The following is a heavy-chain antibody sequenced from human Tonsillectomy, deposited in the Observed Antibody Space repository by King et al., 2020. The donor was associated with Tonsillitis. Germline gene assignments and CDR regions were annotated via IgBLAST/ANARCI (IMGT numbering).Heavy chain of an antibody. Sequence: VQLVESGGGVVQPGRSLRLSCAASGFTFSSYAMHWVRQAPGKGLEWVAVTSYDGSNKYYADSVKGRFTISRDNSKNTLYLQMNSLRAEDTAVYYCARDRPDDYYYDSSGYFDYWGQGTLVTVSS. D-gene: IGHD3-22*01. CDR3: ARDRPDDYYYDSSGYFDY. CDR2: TSYDGSNK. CDR1: GFTFSSYA. J-gene: IGHJ4*02. V-gene: IGHV3-30*04.